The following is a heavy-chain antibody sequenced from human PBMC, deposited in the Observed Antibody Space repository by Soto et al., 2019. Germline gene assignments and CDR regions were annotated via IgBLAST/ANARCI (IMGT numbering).Heavy chain of an antibody. Sequence: QVQLVQSGAEVKKPGASVTVSCKASGYTFNSYGINWVRQAPGQGLEWMGWISAYNGDTNSAQKLQGRVTMTTDTATSTAYLGLRSLRSDATAVYSCARGRYSSYWDFEYWGQGTLVTVSS. CDR1: GYTFNSYG. CDR3: ARGRYSSYWDFEY. V-gene: IGHV1-18*01. CDR2: ISAYNGDT. D-gene: IGHD6-19*01. J-gene: IGHJ4*02.